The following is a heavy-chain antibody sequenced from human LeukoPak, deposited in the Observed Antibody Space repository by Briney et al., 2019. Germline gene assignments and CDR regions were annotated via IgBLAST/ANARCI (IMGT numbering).Heavy chain of an antibody. V-gene: IGHV3-30*04. D-gene: IGHD2-8*02. CDR1: GFTFSSYA. Sequence: GGSLRLSCAASGFTFSSYAMHWVRQAPGKGLEWVAVISYDGSNKYYADSVKGRFTISRDNSKSTLSLQMNSLRAEDTAIYYCATYRQVLLPFESWGQGTLVTVSS. J-gene: IGHJ4*02. CDR3: ATYRQVLLPFES. CDR2: ISYDGSNK.